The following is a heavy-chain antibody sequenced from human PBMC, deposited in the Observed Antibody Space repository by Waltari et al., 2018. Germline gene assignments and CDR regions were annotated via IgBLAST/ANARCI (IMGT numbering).Heavy chain of an antibody. V-gene: IGHV3-23*01. Sequence: EEHLLESGGGLAPPGGSLRLSCAASGFNFISYAMSWVRQATGKGLEWVSGISDSGVITKYADSVKGRFTVSRDNSKNTVFLHLNSLRAEDTAIYYCARHLYSIDYLELAKWGQGTLVTVSS. J-gene: IGHJ4*02. D-gene: IGHD3-22*01. CDR3: ARHLYSIDYLELAK. CDR1: GFNFISYA. CDR2: ISDSGVIT.